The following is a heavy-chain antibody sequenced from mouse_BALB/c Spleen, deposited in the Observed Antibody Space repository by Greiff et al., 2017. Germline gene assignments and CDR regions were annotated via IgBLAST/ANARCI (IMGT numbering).Heavy chain of an antibody. J-gene: IGHJ2*01. CDR2: IAPGSGST. CDR1: GYTFTSYW. D-gene: IGHD1-1*01. CDR3: ARSATVAPFDD. Sequence: DLVKPGASVKLSCKASGYTFTSYWINWIKQRPGQGLEWIGRIAPGSGSTYYNEMFKGKATLTVDTSSSTAYIQLSSLSSEDSAVYFCARSATVAPFDDWGQGTTLTVSS. V-gene: IGHV1S41*01.